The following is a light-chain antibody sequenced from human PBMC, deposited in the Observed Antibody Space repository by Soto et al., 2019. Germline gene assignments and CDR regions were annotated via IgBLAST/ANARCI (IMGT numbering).Light chain of an antibody. Sequence: QSVLTQPPSVSAAPGQRVTISCSGSSSNIGAPYDVNWFRQLPGTVPRLLIYGNNNRPSGVPDRFSGSKSGTSASLAITGLQAEDEADYYCQSYDSSMSGYVVGTGTKVTVL. CDR1: SSNIGAPYD. V-gene: IGLV1-40*01. CDR3: QSYDSSMSGYV. J-gene: IGLJ1*01. CDR2: GNN.